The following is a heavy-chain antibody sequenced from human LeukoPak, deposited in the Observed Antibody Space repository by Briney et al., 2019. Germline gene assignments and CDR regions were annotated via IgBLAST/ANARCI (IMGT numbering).Heavy chain of an antibody. CDR1: GGSISSYY. CDR3: ARDRGTSGIVVVAYYYYMDV. J-gene: IGHJ6*03. D-gene: IGHD3-22*01. V-gene: IGHV4-4*07. CDR2: IYTSGST. Sequence: SETLSLTCTVSGGSISSYYWGWIRQPAGKGLEWIGRIYTSGSTNYNPSLKSRVTMSVDTSKNQFSLKLSSVTAADTAVYYCARDRGTSGIVVVAYYYYMDVWGKGTTVTVSS.